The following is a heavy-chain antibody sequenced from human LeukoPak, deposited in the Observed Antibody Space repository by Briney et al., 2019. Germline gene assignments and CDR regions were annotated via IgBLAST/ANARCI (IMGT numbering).Heavy chain of an antibody. Sequence: GGSLRLSCAASGFTFSSYSMNRVRQAPGKGLEWVSSISSSSSYIYYADSVKGRFTISRDNAKNSLYLQMNSLRAEDTAVYYCARVDYGDYRGGVDYWGQGTLVTVSS. CDR1: GFTFSSYS. CDR2: ISSSSSYI. V-gene: IGHV3-21*01. D-gene: IGHD4-17*01. J-gene: IGHJ4*02. CDR3: ARVDYGDYRGGVDY.